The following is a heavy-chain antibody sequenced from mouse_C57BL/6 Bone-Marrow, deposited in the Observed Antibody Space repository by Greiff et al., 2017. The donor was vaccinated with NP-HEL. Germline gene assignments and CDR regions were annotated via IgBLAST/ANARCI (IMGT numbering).Heavy chain of an antibody. CDR1: GFTFSDYY. J-gene: IGHJ1*03. Sequence: EVKLVESGGGLVQPGGSLKLSCAASGFTFSDYYMYWVRQTPEKRLEWVAYISNGGGSTYYPDTVKGRFTISRKNSKNTLYLQMSRLKSEDTAMYYCAEGITTVVAHWYFDVCGTGTTVTVSS. D-gene: IGHD1-1*01. V-gene: IGHV5-12*01. CDR2: ISNGGGST. CDR3: AEGITTVVAHWYFDV.